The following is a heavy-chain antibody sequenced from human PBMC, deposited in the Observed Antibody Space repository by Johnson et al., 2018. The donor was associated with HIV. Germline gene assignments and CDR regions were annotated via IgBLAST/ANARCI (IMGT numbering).Heavy chain of an antibody. D-gene: IGHD2-21*02. J-gene: IGHJ3*02. Sequence: VQLVESGGGVVRPGGSLRLSCAAAGFTFDDYGMSWVRQAPGKGLEWVSGINWNGGRTGYVDSMKGRFTISRDNAKNSLYLQMNSLRAEDTAVYYCARASDSYCSADCYGDGFQISDQGTKVIVSS. V-gene: IGHV3-20*04. CDR3: ARASDSYCSADCYGDGFQI. CDR2: INWNGGRT. CDR1: GFTFDDYG.